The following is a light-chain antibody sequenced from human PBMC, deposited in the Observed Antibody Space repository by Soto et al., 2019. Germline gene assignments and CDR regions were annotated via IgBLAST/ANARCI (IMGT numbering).Light chain of an antibody. Sequence: EVVITQSPATLSVSLGERATLSCRAGQTIYSNVAWYQQRPGQAPRLLIYRASTRATGVPARFSGSGSGTEFALTISSLQSEDFAIYYCQQYQNLWTFGQGTKV. CDR1: QTIYSN. J-gene: IGKJ1*01. V-gene: IGKV3-15*01. CDR3: QQYQNLWT. CDR2: RAS.